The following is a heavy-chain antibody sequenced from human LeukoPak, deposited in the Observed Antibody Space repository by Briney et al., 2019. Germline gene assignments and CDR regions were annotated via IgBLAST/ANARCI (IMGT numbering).Heavy chain of an antibody. Sequence: GGSVRLSCAASGFTFSSYSMNWVRQAPGKGLEWVSYITSTSGTIYYADSVKGRFTISRDNAKNSLYLQMNSLRDEDTAVYYCARAKKDSGSYFFDYWGQGTLVTVSS. D-gene: IGHD3-10*01. CDR3: ARAKKDSGSYFFDY. V-gene: IGHV3-48*02. J-gene: IGHJ4*02. CDR2: ITSTSGTI. CDR1: GFTFSSYS.